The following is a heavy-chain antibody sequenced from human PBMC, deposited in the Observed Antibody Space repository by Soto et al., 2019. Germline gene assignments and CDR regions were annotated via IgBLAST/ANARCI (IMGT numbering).Heavy chain of an antibody. CDR1: GDSINNSHW. CDR3: AREVNSSPARGPNWFDP. J-gene: IGHJ5*02. CDR2: TYHSGTT. Sequence: QVQLQESGPGLVQPSGTLSLTCAVSGDSINNSHWWSWVRQTPGKGLEWIGETYHSGTTNYNPSLKTRVNISIDKSKNQFSLKINSVTAADTAVYYCAREVNSSPARGPNWFDPWGQVTLVTVSS. V-gene: IGHV4-4*02. D-gene: IGHD6-13*01.